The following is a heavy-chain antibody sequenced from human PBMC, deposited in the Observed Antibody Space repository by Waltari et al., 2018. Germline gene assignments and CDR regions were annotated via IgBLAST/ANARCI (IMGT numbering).Heavy chain of an antibody. J-gene: IGHJ4*02. CDR2: IHRIGST. CDR3: ARDRGRGLYLDS. D-gene: IGHD2-15*01. V-gene: IGHV4-4*02. CDR1: GVSMTTTDF. Sequence: QLQLQESGPGLVPHSGTLSLTCAVSGVSMTTTDFVSWVLRPPGKGLEWIGQIHRIGSTNYYPSFASRFSMSIDTSNNHFSLMVTSATAADTAVYYCARDRGRGLYLDSWGQGTLVTVSP.